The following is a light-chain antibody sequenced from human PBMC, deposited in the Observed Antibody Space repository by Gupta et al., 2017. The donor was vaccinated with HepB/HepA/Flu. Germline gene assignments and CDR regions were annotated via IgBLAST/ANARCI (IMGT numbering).Light chain of an antibody. CDR2: QDS. CDR3: QAWDSSQGVV. V-gene: IGLV3-1*01. Sequence: SYELTQPPSVSLSPGQTASITCSGDKLGDKYACWYQQKPGQSPVLVIYQDSKRPSGIPERFSGSNSGNTATLTISGTQAMDEADYYCQAWDSSQGVVFGGGTKLTVL. CDR1: KLGDKY. J-gene: IGLJ2*01.